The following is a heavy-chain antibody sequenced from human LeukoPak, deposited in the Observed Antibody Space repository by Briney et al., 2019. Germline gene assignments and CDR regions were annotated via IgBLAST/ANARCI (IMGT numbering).Heavy chain of an antibody. V-gene: IGHV5-51*01. J-gene: IGHJ4*02. Sequence: GESLKISCKGSGYSFTSYWIGWVRQMPGKGLEWMGIIYPGDSDTRYSPSFQGQVTISADKSISTAYLQRSSLKASDTAMYYCARRVGARAETIDYWGQGTLVTVSS. CDR1: GYSFTSYW. CDR2: IYPGDSDT. D-gene: IGHD1-26*01. CDR3: ARRVGARAETIDY.